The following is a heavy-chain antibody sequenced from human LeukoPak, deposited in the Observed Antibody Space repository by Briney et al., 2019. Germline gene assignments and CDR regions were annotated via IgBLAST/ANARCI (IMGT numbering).Heavy chain of an antibody. V-gene: IGHV3-9*01. CDR2: IRWNSGSI. CDR3: AKDFGYCSSTSCFSGMDV. Sequence: GRSLRLSCAASGFTFYDYAMHWVRQAPGKVLEWASGIRWNSGSIGYADSVKGRFTISRDNAKNSLYLQMNSLRAEDTALYYCAKDFGYCSSTSCFSGMDVWGQGTTVTVSS. CDR1: GFTFYDYA. J-gene: IGHJ6*02. D-gene: IGHD2-2*03.